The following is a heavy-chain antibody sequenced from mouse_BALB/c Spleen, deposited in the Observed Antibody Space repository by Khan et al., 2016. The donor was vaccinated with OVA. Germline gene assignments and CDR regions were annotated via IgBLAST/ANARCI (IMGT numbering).Heavy chain of an antibody. D-gene: IGHD2-14*01. J-gene: IGHJ4*01. CDR2: INTHSGVP. CDR3: ARGGAAYYRNDGCAMDY. Sequence: QIQLVQSGPELKKPGETVRISCKASGYTFTTAGMQWVQKMPGKGLKWIGWINTHSGVPKYAEDFKGRFAFSLETSASTAYLQITNLKNEATATYFCARGGAAYYRNDGCAMDYWGQGTSVTVSS. V-gene: IGHV9-4*02. CDR1: GYTFTTAG.